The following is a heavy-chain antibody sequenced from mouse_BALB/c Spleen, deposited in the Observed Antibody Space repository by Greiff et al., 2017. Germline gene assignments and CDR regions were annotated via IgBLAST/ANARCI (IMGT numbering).Heavy chain of an antibody. CDR1: GYTFTSYT. CDR3: ASEGNPLAY. D-gene: IGHD2-1*01. CDR2: INPSSGYT. J-gene: IGHJ3*01. Sequence: QVQLQQSAAELARPGASVKMSCKASGYTFTSYTMHWVKQRPGQGLEWIGYINPSSGYTEYNQKFKDKTTLTADKSSSTAYMQLSSLTSEDSAVYYCASEGNPLAYWGQGTLVTVSA. V-gene: IGHV1-4*02.